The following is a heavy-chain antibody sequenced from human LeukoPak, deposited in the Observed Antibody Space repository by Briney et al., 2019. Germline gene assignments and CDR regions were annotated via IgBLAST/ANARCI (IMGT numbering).Heavy chain of an antibody. D-gene: IGHD5-18*01. CDR2: IYYSGST. J-gene: IGHJ6*02. CDR3: ARGGDGQLWLLAVNYGMDV. CDR1: GGSISSYY. V-gene: IGHV4-59*12. Sequence: PSETLSLTCTVSGGSISSYYWSWLRQPPGKGLEWMGYIYYSGSTNYNPSLKSRVTISVDTSKNQFSLKLSSVTAADTAVYYCARGGDGQLWLLAVNYGMDVWGQGTTVTVSS.